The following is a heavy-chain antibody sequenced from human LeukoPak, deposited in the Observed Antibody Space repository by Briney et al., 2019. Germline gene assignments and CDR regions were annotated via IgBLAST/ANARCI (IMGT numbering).Heavy chain of an antibody. J-gene: IGHJ4*02. Sequence: GALRLSCTASGFSFNNFAMTWVRQAPGKGLEWVSAISGSGGSTYYADSVKGRFTISRDNSKNTLYLQMNSLRAEDTAVYYCAKPYYFPYYDILTGAFDYWGQGTLVTVSS. CDR1: GFSFNNFA. CDR2: ISGSGGST. V-gene: IGHV3-23*01. D-gene: IGHD3-9*01. CDR3: AKPYYFPYYDILTGAFDY.